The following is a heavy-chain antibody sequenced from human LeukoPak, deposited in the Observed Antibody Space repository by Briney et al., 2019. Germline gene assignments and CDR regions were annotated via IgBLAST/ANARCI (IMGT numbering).Heavy chain of an antibody. CDR3: VGDTSRGFQYYFDY. J-gene: IGHJ4*02. Sequence: GGSLRLSCAASGFTFSSYEMNWVRQAPGKGLEWVSYISNFGSTIYYADSVNGRFTISRDNTKNSLYLQVNSLRAEDTGVYYCVGDTSRGFQYYFDYWGQGSLVTVSS. V-gene: IGHV3-48*03. CDR1: GFTFSSYE. CDR2: ISNFGSTI.